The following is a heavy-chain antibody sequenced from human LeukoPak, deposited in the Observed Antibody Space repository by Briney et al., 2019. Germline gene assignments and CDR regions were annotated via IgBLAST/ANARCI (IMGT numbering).Heavy chain of an antibody. CDR3: AKRMYYYDSSGYSNDDY. CDR1: GFTFSSYA. D-gene: IGHD3-22*01. CDR2: ISGSGGST. Sequence: GGSLRLSCAASGFTFSSYAMSWVRQAPGKGLEWDSAISGSGGSTYYADSVKGRFTISRDNSKNTLYLQMNSLRAEDTAVYYCAKRMYYYDSSGYSNDDYWGQGTLVTVSS. V-gene: IGHV3-23*01. J-gene: IGHJ4*02.